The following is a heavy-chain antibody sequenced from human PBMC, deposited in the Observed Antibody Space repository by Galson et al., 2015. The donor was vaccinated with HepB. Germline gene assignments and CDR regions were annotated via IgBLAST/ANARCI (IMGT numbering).Heavy chain of an antibody. CDR1: GFIFRTYT. D-gene: IGHD2-15*01. CDR3: ARGVGSVTPTV. V-gene: IGHV3-21*01. J-gene: IGHJ4*02. CDR2: ISSSSSYI. Sequence: SLRLSCAASGFIFRTYTMHWVRQAPGKGLEWVSSISSSSSYIYYADSVKGRFTISRDNANNSLYLEMNSLRADDTAVYYCARGVGSVTPTVWGQGTLVTVSS.